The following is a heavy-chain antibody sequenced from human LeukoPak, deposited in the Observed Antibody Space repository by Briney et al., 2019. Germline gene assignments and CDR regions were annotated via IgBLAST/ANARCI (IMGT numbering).Heavy chain of an antibody. CDR2: INRDGSST. CDR3: VRDDSSHFDY. J-gene: IGHJ4*02. D-gene: IGHD6-13*01. V-gene: IGHV3-74*01. CDR1: GFTFRSYW. Sequence: GGSLRLSCAASGFTFRSYWMHWVRQAPGKGLVWVSRINRDGSSTNHADSVKGRFTISRDNAKNTLYLQMNSLRAEDTAVYHCVRDDSSHFDYWGQGALVTVSS.